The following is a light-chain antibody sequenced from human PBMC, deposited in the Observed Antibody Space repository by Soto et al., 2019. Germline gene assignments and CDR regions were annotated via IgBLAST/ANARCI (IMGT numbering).Light chain of an antibody. Sequence: QSALTQPPSASGSPGQSVTISCTGTSGDVGAYDYVSWYQQHPGKAPKLLIYEVTNRPSGVSFRFSGSKSGNTASLTISGLQAEDEADYYCSSYTAINTVTFGGGTKLTVL. V-gene: IGLV2-14*01. J-gene: IGLJ2*01. CDR2: EVT. CDR3: SSYTAINTVT. CDR1: SGDVGAYDY.